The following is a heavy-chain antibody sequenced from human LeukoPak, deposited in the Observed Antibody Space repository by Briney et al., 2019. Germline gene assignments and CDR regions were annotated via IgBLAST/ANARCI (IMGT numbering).Heavy chain of an antibody. CDR3: ARTPYSSGWYRGKGAFDI. CDR2: IYTSGST. D-gene: IGHD6-19*01. J-gene: IGHJ3*02. Sequence: SETLSLTCTVSGGSISSGSYYWSWIRQPAGKGLEWIGRIYTSGSTNYNPSLKSRVTISVDTSKNQFSPKLSSVTAADTAVYYCARTPYSSGWYRGKGAFDIWGQGTMVTVSS. CDR1: GGSISSGSYY. V-gene: IGHV4-61*02.